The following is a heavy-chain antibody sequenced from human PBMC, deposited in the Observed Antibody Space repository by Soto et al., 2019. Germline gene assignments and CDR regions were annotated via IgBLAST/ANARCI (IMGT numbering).Heavy chain of an antibody. CDR1: GFTFSSYA. J-gene: IGHJ6*02. D-gene: IGHD6-6*01. CDR3: AKHFGRYSSSSGRGSYGMDV. V-gene: IGHV3-23*01. Sequence: GGSLRLSCAASGFTFSSYAMSWVRQAPGKGLEWVSAISGSGGSTYYADSVKGRFTISRDNSKNTLYLQMNSLRAEDTAVYYCAKHFGRYSSSSGRGSYGMDVWGQGTTVTVSS. CDR2: ISGSGGST.